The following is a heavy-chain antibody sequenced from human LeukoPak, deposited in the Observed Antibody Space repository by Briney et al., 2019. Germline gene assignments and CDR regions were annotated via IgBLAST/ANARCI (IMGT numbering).Heavy chain of an antibody. CDR1: GFTVSSNY. D-gene: IGHD3-3*01. CDR2: IYSGGST. CDR3: ARGLRFLEWAHYYYYGIDV. V-gene: IGHV3-53*04. J-gene: IGHJ6*02. Sequence: GGSLRLSCAASGFTVSSNYMSWVRQAPGKGLEWVSVIYSGGSTYYADSVKGRFTISRHNSKNTLYLQMNSLRAEDTAVYYCARGLRFLEWAHYYYYGIDVWGQGTTVTVSS.